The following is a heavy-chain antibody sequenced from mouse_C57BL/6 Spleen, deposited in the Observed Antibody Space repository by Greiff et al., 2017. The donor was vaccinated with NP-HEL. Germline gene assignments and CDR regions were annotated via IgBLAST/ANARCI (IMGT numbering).Heavy chain of an antibody. D-gene: IGHD1-1*01. CDR1: GFTFSSYA. V-gene: IGHV5-9-1*02. CDR2: ISSGGDYI. J-gene: IGHJ3*01. Sequence: EVQRVESGEGLVKPGGSLKLSCAASGFTFSSYAMSWVRQTPEKRLEWVAYISSGGDYIYYADTVKGRFTISRDNARNTLYLQMSSLKSEDTAMYYCTRDRLITTVVAPFAYWGQGTLVTVSA. CDR3: TRDRLITTVVAPFAY.